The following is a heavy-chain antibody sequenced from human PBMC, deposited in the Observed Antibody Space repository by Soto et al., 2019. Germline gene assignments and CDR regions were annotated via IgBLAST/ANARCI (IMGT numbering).Heavy chain of an antibody. CDR2: IIPIFGTA. J-gene: IGHJ6*02. Sequence: QVQLVQSGAEVKKPGSSVKVSCKASGGTFSSYAISWVRQAPGQGLEWMGGIIPIFGTANYAQKFQGRVTITADDSTGTAYMELSSLRSEATAVYYCASDPASGYVINLLYFSNMDVWAHGPTVTVSS. CDR3: ASDPASGYVINLLYFSNMDV. CDR1: GGTFSSYA. V-gene: IGHV1-69*12. D-gene: IGHD5-12*01.